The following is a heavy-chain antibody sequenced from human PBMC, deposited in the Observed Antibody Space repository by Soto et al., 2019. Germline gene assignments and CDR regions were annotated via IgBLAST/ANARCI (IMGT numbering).Heavy chain of an antibody. CDR2: IHNSGRA. CDR3: ARTSWFGELSFDY. J-gene: IGHJ4*02. D-gene: IGHD3-10*01. CDR1: GGSISSGDNY. V-gene: IGHV4-30-4*01. Sequence: SETLSLTCSVSGGSISSGDNYWSWIRQPPGKGLECIGYIHNSGRAHYTPSLRSRLAISVDTSRNQFSLKLSSVTAADTAVYYCARTSWFGELSFDYWGLGTLVTVSS.